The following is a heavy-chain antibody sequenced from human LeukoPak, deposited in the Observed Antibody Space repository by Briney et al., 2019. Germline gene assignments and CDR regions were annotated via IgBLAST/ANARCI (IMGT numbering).Heavy chain of an antibody. J-gene: IGHJ4*02. V-gene: IGHV4-38-2*01. D-gene: IGHD3-22*01. CDR1: GYSISSGYH. CDR3: ARHFYDGRTWYYDSSGYYYFDY. Sequence: SETLSLTCAVSGYSISSGYHWGWIRQPPGKGLEWIGSIYYSGSTYYNLSLKSRVTISVDTSKNQFSLELSSVTAADTAVYYCARHFYDGRTWYYDSSGYYYFDYWGQGTLVTVSS. CDR2: IYYSGST.